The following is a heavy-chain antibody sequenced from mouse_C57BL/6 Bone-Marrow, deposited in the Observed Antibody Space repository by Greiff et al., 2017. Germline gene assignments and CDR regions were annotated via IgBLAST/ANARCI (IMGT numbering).Heavy chain of an antibody. D-gene: IGHD1-1*01. CDR2: IYPGSGNT. CDR1: GYTFTDYY. CDR3: ARGPSGTYFDY. J-gene: IGHJ2*01. V-gene: IGHV1-76*01. Sequence: VQLQQSGAELVRPGASVKLSCKASGYTFTDYYINWVKQRPGQGLEWIARIYPGSGNTYYNEKFKGKATLTAEKSSSTAYMQLSRLTSEDSAVYFCARGPSGTYFDYWGQGTTLTVSS.